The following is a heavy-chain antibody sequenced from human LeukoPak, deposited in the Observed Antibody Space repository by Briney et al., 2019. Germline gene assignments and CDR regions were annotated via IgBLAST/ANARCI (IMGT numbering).Heavy chain of an antibody. Sequence: GGSLRLSCAASGFTFSSYEMNWVRQAPGKGLEWVSYISSSGSTIYYADSVKGRFTISRDNAKNSLYLQMNSLRAEDTAVYYCAKSVMRPQENYYYYMDVWGKGTTVTVSS. V-gene: IGHV3-48*03. CDR1: GFTFSSYE. CDR3: AKSVMRPQENYYYYMDV. CDR2: ISSSGSTI. J-gene: IGHJ6*03. D-gene: IGHD3-16*01.